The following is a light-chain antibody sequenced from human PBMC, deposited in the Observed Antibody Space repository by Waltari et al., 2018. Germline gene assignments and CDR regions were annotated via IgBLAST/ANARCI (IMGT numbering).Light chain of an antibody. CDR3: QHYVRLPVT. CDR2: RAS. Sequence: EIVLTQSPGTLSLSPGDRATLSCRASQSVSRTLAWYQQKPGQAPRLLIYRASNRATGIPDRFSGSGSGTDFSLTISRLEPEDFAVYYCQHYVRLPVTFGQGTKVEIK. CDR1: QSVSRT. V-gene: IGKV3-20*01. J-gene: IGKJ1*01.